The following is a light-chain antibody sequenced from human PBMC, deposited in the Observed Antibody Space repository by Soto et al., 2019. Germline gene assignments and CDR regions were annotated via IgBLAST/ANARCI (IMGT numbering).Light chain of an antibody. V-gene: IGKV3-15*01. J-gene: IGKJ1*01. CDR1: QSVSSN. CDR3: QQYNTWPQT. CDR2: GAS. Sequence: EIVMPQSPAPLSVSPGERATLSCRASQSVSSNLAWYQQKPGQAPRLLIYGASTRATGIPARFSGSGSGTEFTLTISSLQFEDFAVYYSQQYNTWPQTFGQGTKVEIK.